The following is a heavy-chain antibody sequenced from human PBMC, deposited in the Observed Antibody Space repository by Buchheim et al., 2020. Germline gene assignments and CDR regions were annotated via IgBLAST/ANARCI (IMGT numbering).Heavy chain of an antibody. V-gene: IGHV4-34*01. J-gene: IGHJ5*02. Sequence: QVQLQQWGAGLLKPSETLSLTCAVSGGSFSGYYWSWIRQPPGKGLEWIGEINHSGSTNYNPSLKSRVTISVDTSKNQFSLKLSSVTAADTAVYYCARVADILTGYYFGWFDPWGQGTL. CDR2: INHSGST. D-gene: IGHD3-9*01. CDR1: GGSFSGYY. CDR3: ARVADILTGYYFGWFDP.